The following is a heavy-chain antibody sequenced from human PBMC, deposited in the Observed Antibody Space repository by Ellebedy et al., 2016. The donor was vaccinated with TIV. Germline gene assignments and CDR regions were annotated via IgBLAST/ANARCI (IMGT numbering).Heavy chain of an antibody. Sequence: GESLKISCAASGFTFNRFWMAWVRQAPGKGLEWVATINQGGSETYYVDSVKGRFTISRDNSKNSLYLQMNSLRADDTALYYCASAARGSGAYESFWGQGTLVTVSS. CDR3: ASAARGSGAYESF. CDR2: INQGGSET. J-gene: IGHJ4*02. V-gene: IGHV3-7*01. CDR1: GFTFNRFW. D-gene: IGHD5-12*01.